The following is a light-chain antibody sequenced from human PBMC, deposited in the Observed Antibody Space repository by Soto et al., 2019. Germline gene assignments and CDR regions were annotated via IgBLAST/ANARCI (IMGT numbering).Light chain of an antibody. CDR1: RSTIGSNP. V-gene: IGLV1-44*01. CDR3: ATWDDTLSGPV. CDR2: NNN. Sequence: QSVLTQPPSASGTPGQGVTISCSGSRSTIGSNPVQWYHQLPGTAPKLLIYNNNQRPSGVPDRFSGSKSGTSASLAISGLQSEDEADYYCATWDDTLSGPVFGGGTKLTVL. J-gene: IGLJ2*01.